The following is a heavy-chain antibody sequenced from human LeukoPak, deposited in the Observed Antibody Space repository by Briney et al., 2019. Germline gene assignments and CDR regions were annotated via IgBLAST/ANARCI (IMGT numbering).Heavy chain of an antibody. CDR1: GFTFSSYA. V-gene: IGHV3-23*01. Sequence: PGGSLRLSCAASGFTFSSYAMSWVRQAPGKGLEWVSAISGSGGSTYYADSVKGRFTISRDNSKNTLYLQMNSLRAEDTAVYYCANPPFADSSGYYYPYYFDYWGQGTLVTVSS. CDR2: ISGSGGST. J-gene: IGHJ4*02. CDR3: ANPPFADSSGYYYPYYFDY. D-gene: IGHD3-22*01.